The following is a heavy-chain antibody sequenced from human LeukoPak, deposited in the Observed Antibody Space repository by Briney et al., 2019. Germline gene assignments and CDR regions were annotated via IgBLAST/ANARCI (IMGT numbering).Heavy chain of an antibody. D-gene: IGHD3-22*01. CDR1: GFTFSSYA. J-gene: IGHJ4*02. Sequence: GGSLRLSCAASGFTFSSYAMSWVRQAPGKGLEWVSAISGSGGSTYYADSVKGRFTISRDNSKNRLYLQMSSLRSEDTAVYYCAREGDYYDSSGYLPLDYWGQGTLVTVSS. CDR3: AREGDYYDSSGYLPLDY. V-gene: IGHV3-23*01. CDR2: ISGSGGST.